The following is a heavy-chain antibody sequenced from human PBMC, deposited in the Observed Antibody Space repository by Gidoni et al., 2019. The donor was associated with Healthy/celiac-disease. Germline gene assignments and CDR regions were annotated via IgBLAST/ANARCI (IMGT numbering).Heavy chain of an antibody. CDR3: ARLADYGDGEGYCQH. V-gene: IGHV5-51*01. Sequence: EVQLVQSGAEVKKPGESLKISCKGSGYSFTSYWIGWVLQMPGKGLEWMGIIYPGESDTRYSPSFQGQVTISADKAISTAYLQWSSLKASDTARYYCARLADYGDGEGYCQHWGQGTLVTVSS. J-gene: IGHJ1*01. CDR2: IYPGESDT. CDR1: GYSFTSYW. D-gene: IGHD4-17*01.